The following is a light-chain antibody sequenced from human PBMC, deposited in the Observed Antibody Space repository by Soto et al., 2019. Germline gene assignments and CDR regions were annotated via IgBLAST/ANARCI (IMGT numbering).Light chain of an antibody. CDR1: NSKIGNND. V-gene: IGLV1-51*01. CDR2: DNN. Sequence: QSVLTQPPSVSAAPGQRVTICCSVSNSKIGNNDVSWYQQFPGTAPKLLIYDNNKRPLEIPDRFSGSKSDTSATLGITGLQTGDEADYYCAIWDSSLTTWVFGGGTKVTVL. J-gene: IGLJ3*02. CDR3: AIWDSSLTTWV.